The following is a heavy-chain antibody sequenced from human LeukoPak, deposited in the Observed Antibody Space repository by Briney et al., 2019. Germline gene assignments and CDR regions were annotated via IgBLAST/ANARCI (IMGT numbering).Heavy chain of an antibody. Sequence: PSETLSLTCTVSGGSISSSGYYWGWIRQPPGKGLEWIGSIYYSGSTYYNPSLKSRVTISVDTSKNQFSLKLSSVTAADTAVYYCARSPPQYYYDSSGYSDFDYWGQGTLVTVSS. V-gene: IGHV4-39*01. CDR3: ARSPPQYYYDSSGYSDFDY. J-gene: IGHJ4*02. D-gene: IGHD3-22*01. CDR1: GGSISSSGYY. CDR2: IYYSGST.